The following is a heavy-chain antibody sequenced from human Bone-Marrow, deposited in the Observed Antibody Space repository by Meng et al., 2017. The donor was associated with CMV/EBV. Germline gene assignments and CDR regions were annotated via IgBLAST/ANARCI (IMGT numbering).Heavy chain of an antibody. CDR2: ISPYNGNT. Sequence: CHASGYPFIDYGITWVRQAPGQGLEWMGWISPYNGNTNYAQRLQGRLTMTADTSTTTAYMKLRSLRSDDTAVYYCARLDYSTSSCGHWGQGTLVTVSS. J-gene: IGHJ4*02. V-gene: IGHV1-18*01. CDR3: ARLDYSTSSCGH. D-gene: IGHD6-6*01. CDR1: GYPFIDYG.